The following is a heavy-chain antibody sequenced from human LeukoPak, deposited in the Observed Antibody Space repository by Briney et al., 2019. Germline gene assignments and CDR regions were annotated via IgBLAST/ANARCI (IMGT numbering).Heavy chain of an antibody. CDR1: GYSFTGYW. CDR3: ARSQGAYGSGSYYTY. V-gene: IGHV5-51*01. J-gene: IGHJ4*02. D-gene: IGHD3-10*01. Sequence: GESLEISCKGSGYSFTGYWIGWVRQMPGKGLEWMGIIYPGDSDTRYSPSFQGQVTISADKSISTAYLQWSSLKASDSAMYYCARSQGAYGSGSYYTYWGQGTLVTVSS. CDR2: IYPGDSDT.